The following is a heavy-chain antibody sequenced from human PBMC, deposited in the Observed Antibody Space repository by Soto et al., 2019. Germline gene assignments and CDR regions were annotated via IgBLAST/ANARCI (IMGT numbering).Heavy chain of an antibody. J-gene: IGHJ4*02. D-gene: IGHD4-4*01. CDR3: SITTHQYHSTIMYDS. CDR2: ISGSGGST. Sequence: PGGGERHSGSAAGLTFSRYPVSWFLHAPGKGLEWVSAISGSGGSTYYADSVKGRFTISRDNSKNTLYLQMNSLRAEDTAVYYCSITTHQYHSTIMYDSGGEGLPVTSPQ. CDR1: GLTFSRYP. V-gene: IGHV3-23*01.